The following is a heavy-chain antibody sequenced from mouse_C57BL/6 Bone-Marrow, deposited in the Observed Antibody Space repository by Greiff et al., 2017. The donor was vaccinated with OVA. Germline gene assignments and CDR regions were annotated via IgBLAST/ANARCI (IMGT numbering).Heavy chain of an antibody. J-gene: IGHJ3*01. CDR2: IYPRSGNN. D-gene: IGHD4-1*02. V-gene: IGHV1-81*01. CDR3: ANWDLSWFAY. Sequence: QVQLKQSGAELARPGASVKLSCKASGYTFTSYGISWVKQRTGQGLEWIGEIYPRSGNNYYNEKVKGKATLTADKSSSKAYMERRSMTSEDAAVYFCANWDLSWFAYWGQGTLVTVSA. CDR1: GYTFTSYG.